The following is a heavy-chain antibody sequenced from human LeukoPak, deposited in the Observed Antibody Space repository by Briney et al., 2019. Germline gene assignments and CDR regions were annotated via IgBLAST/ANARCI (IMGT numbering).Heavy chain of an antibody. J-gene: IGHJ4*02. CDR1: GYSNSSDYY. Sequence: PSETLSLTCAVSGYSNSSDYYWDWIRQPPGKGLEWIASIYHSGSTYYNPSLNSRVTISVDTPKNHFSLKLSSVTAADTAVYYCARRAAAGPFDYWGQGTLVTVSS. CDR2: IYHSGST. D-gene: IGHD6-13*01. V-gene: IGHV4-38-2*01. CDR3: ARRAAAGPFDY.